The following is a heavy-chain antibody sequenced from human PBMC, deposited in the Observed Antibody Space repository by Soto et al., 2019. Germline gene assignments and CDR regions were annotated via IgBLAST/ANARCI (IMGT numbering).Heavy chain of an antibody. V-gene: IGHV4-34*01. D-gene: IGHD3-3*01. CDR3: ARGGYTNWGYDCWSGYYNRYYGMDV. J-gene: IGHJ6*02. CDR2: INHSGST. Sequence: SGNLFLTCAVYGWSFRGYYWSWIRQPPGKGLEWIGEINHSGSTNYNPSLKSRVTISVDTSKNQFSLKLGSVTAADTAVYYCARGGYTNWGYDCWSGYYNRYYGMDVWGQGTLVT. CDR1: GWSFRGYY.